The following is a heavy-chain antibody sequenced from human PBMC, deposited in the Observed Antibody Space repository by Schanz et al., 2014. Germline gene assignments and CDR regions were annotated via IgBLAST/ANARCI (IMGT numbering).Heavy chain of an antibody. J-gene: IGHJ4*02. CDR2: IWSDGSGK. V-gene: IGHV3-33*01. Sequence: VQLVESGGGLVKPGGSLRLSCAASGFIFSNYGMHWVRQAPGKGLEWVAVIWSDGSGKYYADSVKGRFTISRDNAKNSLFLQMNSLRVEDTAVYYCARANYRRKINFDYWGRGTLVTVSS. D-gene: IGHD3-10*01. CDR3: ARANYRRKINFDY. CDR1: GFIFSNYG.